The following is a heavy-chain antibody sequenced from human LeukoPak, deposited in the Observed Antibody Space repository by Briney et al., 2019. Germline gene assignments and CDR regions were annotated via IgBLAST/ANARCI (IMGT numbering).Heavy chain of an antibody. CDR1: GFTFSSYA. Sequence: GGSLRLSCAASGFTFSSYAMSWVRQAPGKGLEWVSAISKTGSTYYADSVKARFTISRDNSKNTLYLQMNSLTAEDTAVYYCAKGNLRGPPPNIDFWGRGTLVTVSS. CDR3: AKGNLRGPPPNIDF. V-gene: IGHV3-23*01. D-gene: IGHD5/OR15-5a*01. J-gene: IGHJ4*02. CDR2: ISKTGST.